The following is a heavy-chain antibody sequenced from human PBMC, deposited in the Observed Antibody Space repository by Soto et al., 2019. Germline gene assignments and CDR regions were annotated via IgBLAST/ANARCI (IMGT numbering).Heavy chain of an antibody. V-gene: IGHV4-30-2*01. CDR3: ARTSYDILTGRLDAFDI. CDR1: GGSINNGGYS. CDR2: ISHGGNT. Sequence: LSLTCAVSGGSINNGGYSWSWLRQPPGKGLEWIGYISHGGNTYYNPSLRSRVIMSIDKSKNHFSLGLKSVTAADTATYYCARTSYDILTGRLDAFDIWGQGTMVTVSS. J-gene: IGHJ3*02. D-gene: IGHD3-9*01.